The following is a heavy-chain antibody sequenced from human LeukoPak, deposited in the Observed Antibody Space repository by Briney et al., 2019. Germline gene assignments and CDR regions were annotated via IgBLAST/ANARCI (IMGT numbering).Heavy chain of an antibody. CDR2: ISGSGGST. CDR1: GFTFSSYA. V-gene: IGHV3-23*01. Sequence: GGSLRLSCAASGFTFSSYAMRWVRQAPGKGLEWVSAISGSGGSTYYADSVKGRFTISRDNSKNTLYLQMNSLRAEDTAVYYCAKVYSHNVGPFDYWGQGTLVTVSS. J-gene: IGHJ4*02. D-gene: IGHD2-21*01. CDR3: AKVYSHNVGPFDY.